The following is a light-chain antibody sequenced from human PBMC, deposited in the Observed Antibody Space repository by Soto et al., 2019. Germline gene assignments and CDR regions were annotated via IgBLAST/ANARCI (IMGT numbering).Light chain of an antibody. Sequence: DIQMTQSPSTLSASVGDRVTITCRASQSISSWLAWYQQKPGKAPKLVIYKASSLESGVPSRFSGSGSGTEFTLTISSLEPDDFATYYCQQYNSYSWTFGQGTKVEIK. J-gene: IGKJ1*01. CDR3: QQYNSYSWT. CDR2: KAS. V-gene: IGKV1-5*03. CDR1: QSISSW.